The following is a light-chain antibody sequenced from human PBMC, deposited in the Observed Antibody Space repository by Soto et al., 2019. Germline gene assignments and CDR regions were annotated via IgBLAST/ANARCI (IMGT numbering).Light chain of an antibody. CDR1: QSLGTN. CDR3: QQRGTWPT. CDR2: DAS. V-gene: IGKV3-11*01. Sequence: EIVLTQSPATLSLSPGERATLSCRASQSLGTNLAWYQQKSGQAPRLLIYDASSRANGIPARFTGSGSGTDFSLTISSLEPEDFAVYYCQQRGTWPTFGQGTKVDI. J-gene: IGKJ1*01.